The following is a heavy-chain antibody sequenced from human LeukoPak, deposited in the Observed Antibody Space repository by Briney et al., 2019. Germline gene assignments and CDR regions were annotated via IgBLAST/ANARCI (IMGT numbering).Heavy chain of an antibody. J-gene: IGHJ4*02. D-gene: IGHD3-10*01. CDR1: GFTFSSYS. CDR3: ARAYIDYYASGRAY. Sequence: GGSLRLSCAASGFTFSSYSMNWVRQAPGKGLEWVSYITSNRDIIKYADSVKARFTISRDNTKNSLYLQMNSLRAEDTAVYYCARAYIDYYASGRAYWGQGTLVTVSS. CDR2: ITSNRDII. V-gene: IGHV3-48*04.